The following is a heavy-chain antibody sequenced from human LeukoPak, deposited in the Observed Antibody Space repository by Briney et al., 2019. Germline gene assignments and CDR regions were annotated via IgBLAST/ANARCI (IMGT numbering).Heavy chain of an antibody. D-gene: IGHD2-21*01. CDR3: ASVNRIWTLDI. V-gene: IGHV3-7*01. J-gene: IGHJ3*02. CDR1: GFTFSSYW. Sequence: GGSLRLSCATSGFTFSSYWMSWVRQAPGKGLEWVANIKQDGSEKYYVDSLKGRFTVSRDNAKNSLYLQMNSLRAEDTAVYYCASVNRIWTLDIWGQGTMVTVSS. CDR2: IKQDGSEK.